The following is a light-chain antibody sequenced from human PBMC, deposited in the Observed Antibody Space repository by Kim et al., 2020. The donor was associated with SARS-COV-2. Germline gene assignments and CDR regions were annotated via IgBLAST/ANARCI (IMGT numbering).Light chain of an antibody. CDR1: QSVGSSY. CDR2: GAS. Sequence: EIVLTQSPGTLSLSPGERATLSCRASQSVGSSYLAWYQHKPGQAPRLLIYGASSRATGIPDRFSGSGSGTDFTLTVSRLEPEEFAVYYCQQYGSSPVTFRQGTRLEIK. CDR3: QQYGSSPVT. J-gene: IGKJ5*01. V-gene: IGKV3-20*01.